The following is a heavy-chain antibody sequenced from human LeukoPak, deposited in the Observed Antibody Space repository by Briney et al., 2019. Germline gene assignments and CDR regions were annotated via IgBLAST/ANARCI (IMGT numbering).Heavy chain of an antibody. D-gene: IGHD3-3*01. J-gene: IGHJ3*02. CDR3: ARDSSTGYDFWSGYDAFDI. Sequence: SETLSLTCTVSGGSISSYYWSWIRQPPGKGLEWIGYIYYSGSTNYNPSLKSRVTISVDTFKNQFSLKLSSVTAADTAVYYCARDSSTGYDFWSGYDAFDIWGQGTMVTVSS. CDR1: GGSISSYY. CDR2: IYYSGST. V-gene: IGHV4-59*01.